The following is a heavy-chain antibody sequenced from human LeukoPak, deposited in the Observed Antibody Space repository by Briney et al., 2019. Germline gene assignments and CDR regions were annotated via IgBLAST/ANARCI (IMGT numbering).Heavy chain of an antibody. D-gene: IGHD3-3*01. J-gene: IGHJ6*04. CDR3: ARESITIFGVDTNTGAFDI. CDR1: GFTFSSYA. CDR2: IYYSGST. V-gene: IGHV4-59*01. Sequence: GSLRLSCAASGFTFSSYAMSWIRQPPGKGLEWIGYIYYSGSTNYNPSLKSRVTISVDTSKNQFSLKLSSVTAADTAVYYCARESITIFGVDTNTGAFDIWGKGTTVTVSS.